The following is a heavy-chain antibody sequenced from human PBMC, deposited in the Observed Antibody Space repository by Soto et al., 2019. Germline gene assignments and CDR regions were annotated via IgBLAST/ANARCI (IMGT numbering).Heavy chain of an antibody. Sequence: PSQTQPLTYTVSGGDISNGGYCWSWIRQHPGKGLEWIGYIYYSGSTYYNPSLKSRVTMSVDTSKNQFSLKLSSVTAADTAVYYCARSPGIAGAGEVLYLDYWGQGTLVIVSP. CDR2: IYYSGST. CDR3: ARSPGIAGAGEVLYLDY. V-gene: IGHV4-31*03. J-gene: IGHJ4*02. D-gene: IGHD6-19*01. CDR1: GGDISNGGYC.